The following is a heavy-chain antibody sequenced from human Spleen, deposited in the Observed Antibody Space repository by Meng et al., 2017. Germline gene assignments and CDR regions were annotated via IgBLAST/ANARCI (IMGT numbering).Heavy chain of an antibody. V-gene: IGHV5-51*01. D-gene: IGHD3-9*01. CDR1: GYTFSNYW. CDR2: IYPDDSDT. CDR3: ARQADIKTAYGVAYGGWFAP. Sequence: GESLKISCKGSGYTFSNYWIAWVRQMPGKGLEWMGIIYPDDSDTRYSPSFQGQVTFSADRSISTAYLQWSSLKASDTAIYFCARQADIKTAYGVAYGGWFAPWGQGTLVTVSS. J-gene: IGHJ5*02.